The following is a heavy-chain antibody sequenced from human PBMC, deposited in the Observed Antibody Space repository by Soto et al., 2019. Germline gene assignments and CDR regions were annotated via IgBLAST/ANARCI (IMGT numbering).Heavy chain of an antibody. CDR3: VSQRTSVLTQAYFDY. J-gene: IGHJ4*02. CDR1: GGAVSNSNYY. D-gene: IGHD2-8*01. V-gene: IGHV4-39*01. Sequence: SETLSLTCTVSGGAVSNSNYYWCWSRQSAGKGLEWIGSVYYRGRSYSKSSVKSRVTISVDTSKNQFSLNLNSVTASDTAVYYCVSQRTSVLTQAYFDYWGPGALVTVSS. CDR2: VYYRGRS.